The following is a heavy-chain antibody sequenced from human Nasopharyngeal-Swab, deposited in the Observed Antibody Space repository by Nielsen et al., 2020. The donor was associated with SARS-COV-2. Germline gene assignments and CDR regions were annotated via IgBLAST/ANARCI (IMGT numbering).Heavy chain of an antibody. CDR1: GFPFSDYA. CDR3: ARGGTGGYEFDF. J-gene: IGHJ4*02. D-gene: IGHD7-27*01. Sequence: GESLKISCAASGFPFSDYAMHWVRQAPGKGLEWVAILSYDGRNNYYGDSVKGRFTISRDNSKNTLYLQMNSLRSEDTAVYYCARGGTGGYEFDFWGQGTLVTVSS. CDR2: LSYDGRNN. V-gene: IGHV3-30*04.